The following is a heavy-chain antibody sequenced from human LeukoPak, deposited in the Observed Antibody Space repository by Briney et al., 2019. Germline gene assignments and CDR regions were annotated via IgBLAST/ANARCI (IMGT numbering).Heavy chain of an antibody. D-gene: IGHD3-22*01. V-gene: IGHV3-66*01. J-gene: IGHJ4*02. CDR2: IYSGGST. CDR3: ARVFYDSSGYFDY. Sequence: GGSLRLSCAASGFTVSSNYMSWVRQAPGKGLEWVSVIYSGGSTYYADSVKGRFTISRDNSKNTLYLQMNSLRAEDTAVYYCARVFYDSSGYFDYWGQGTLVTVSS. CDR1: GFTVSSNY.